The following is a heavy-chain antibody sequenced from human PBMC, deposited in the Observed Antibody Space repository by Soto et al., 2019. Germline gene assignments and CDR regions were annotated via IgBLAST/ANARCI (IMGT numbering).Heavy chain of an antibody. CDR1: GFTFSSYG. J-gene: IGHJ4*02. CDR3: AKDKGIVGATAQY. V-gene: IGHV3-30*18. CDR2: ISYDGSNK. D-gene: IGHD1-26*01. Sequence: QVQLVESGGGVVQPGRSLRLSCAASGFTFSSYGMHWVRQAPGKGLEWVAVISYDGSNKYYADSVKGRFTISRDNSKNTLYLQMNGLRAEDTAVYYCAKDKGIVGATAQYWGQGTLVTVSS.